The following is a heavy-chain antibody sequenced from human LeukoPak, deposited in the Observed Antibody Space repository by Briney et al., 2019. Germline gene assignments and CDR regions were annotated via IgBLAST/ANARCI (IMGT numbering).Heavy chain of an antibody. CDR1: GYSFTTYW. Sequence: GESLKISCKGSGYSFTTYWIDWVRQMPGKGLEWMGIIYPGDSDTTYSPSFQGQVTISADKSISTAYLQWSSLKASDTAIYYCASINYCSGGSCSSLWGQGTLVTVSS. CDR3: ASINYCSGGSCSSL. D-gene: IGHD2-15*01. V-gene: IGHV5-51*01. CDR2: IYPGDSDT. J-gene: IGHJ4*02.